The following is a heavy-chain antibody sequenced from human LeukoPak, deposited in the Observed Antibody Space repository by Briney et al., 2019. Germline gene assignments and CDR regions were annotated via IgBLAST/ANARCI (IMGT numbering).Heavy chain of an antibody. CDR3: ARTPYTSYGSLDY. J-gene: IGHJ4*02. V-gene: IGHV4-31*03. CDR1: GGSISSGGYY. CDR2: IYYSGST. Sequence: SETLSLTCTVSGGSISSGGYYWSWIRQHPGKGLEWIGYIYYSGSTYYNPSLKSRVTMSVDTSKNQFSLKLSSVTAADTAVYYCARTPYTSYGSLDYWGQGTLVTVSS. D-gene: IGHD5-18*01.